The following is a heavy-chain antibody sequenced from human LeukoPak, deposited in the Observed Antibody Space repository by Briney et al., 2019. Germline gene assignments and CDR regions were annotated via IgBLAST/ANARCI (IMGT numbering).Heavy chain of an antibody. J-gene: IGHJ4*02. CDR1: GYSISSGYY. CDR3: ARGGGNSGYYLDH. D-gene: IGHD5-12*01. V-gene: IGHV4-38-2*02. CDR2: INHSGST. Sequence: SETLSLTCTVSGYSISSGYYWSWIRQRPGKGLEWIGEINHSGSTNYNPSLKSRVSISVDTSKNQFSLKLSSVTAADTAVYYCARGGGNSGYYLDHWGQGTLVTVSS.